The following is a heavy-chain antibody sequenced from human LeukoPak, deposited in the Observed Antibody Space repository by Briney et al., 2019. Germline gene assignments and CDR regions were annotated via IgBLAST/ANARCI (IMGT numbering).Heavy chain of an antibody. CDR1: GGSISPYY. V-gene: IGHV4-59*01. Sequence: NPSETLSLTCTVSGGSISPYYWSWIRQPPGKGLEWVGYISHSGDPSYTPSLKSRVTMSVDTSKNQFSLNVNSVTTADTAVYYCARDPDGYKFFDYWGRGSPVIVSS. CDR3: ARDPDGYKFFDY. J-gene: IGHJ4*02. CDR2: ISHSGDP. D-gene: IGHD5-24*01.